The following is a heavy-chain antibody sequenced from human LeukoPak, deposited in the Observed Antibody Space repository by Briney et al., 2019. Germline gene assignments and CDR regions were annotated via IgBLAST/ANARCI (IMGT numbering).Heavy chain of an antibody. CDR3: ARGGMEQWLAFDY. D-gene: IGHD6-19*01. CDR1: EFTVSSNY. V-gene: IGHV3-74*01. CDR2: INTDGSST. J-gene: IGHJ4*02. Sequence: GGSLRLSCAASEFTVSSNYMSWVRQAPGKGLVWVSRINTDGSSTSHADSVKGRFTISRDNAKNTLYLQMNSLRAEDTAVYYCARGGMEQWLAFDYWGQGTLVTVSS.